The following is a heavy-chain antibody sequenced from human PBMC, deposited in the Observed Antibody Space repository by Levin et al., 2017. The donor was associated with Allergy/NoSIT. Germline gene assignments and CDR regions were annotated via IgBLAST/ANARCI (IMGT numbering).Heavy chain of an antibody. Sequence: GGSLRLSCQGSGSSFTSYWIGWVRQMPGKGLEWMGIIYPGDSDTRYSPSFQGQVTISADKSISTAYLQWSSLKASDTAICYCARRGTRDYYYYMDVWGKGTTVTVSS. CDR3: ARRGTRDYYYYMDV. J-gene: IGHJ6*03. CDR2: IYPGDSDT. V-gene: IGHV5-51*01. CDR1: GSSFTSYW. D-gene: IGHD1-1*01.